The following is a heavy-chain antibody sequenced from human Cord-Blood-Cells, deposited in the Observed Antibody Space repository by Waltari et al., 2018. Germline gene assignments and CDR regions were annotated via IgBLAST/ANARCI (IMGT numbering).Heavy chain of an antibody. D-gene: IGHD3-3*01. CDR2: INHSGSH. J-gene: IGHJ6*02. Sequence: QVQLQQWGAGLLKPSETLSLTCAVYGGSFSGYYWSWIRQPPGKGLEWIGEINHSGSHNYNPSLKSRVTISVDTSKNQFSLKLSSVTAADTAVYYCARVLPTDYPYYDFWSGYAPYYYGMDVWGQGTTVTVSS. CDR3: ARVLPTDYPYYDFWSGYAPYYYGMDV. V-gene: IGHV4-34*01. CDR1: GGSFSGYY.